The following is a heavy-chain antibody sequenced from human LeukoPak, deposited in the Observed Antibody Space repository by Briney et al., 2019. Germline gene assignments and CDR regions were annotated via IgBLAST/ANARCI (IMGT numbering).Heavy chain of an antibody. Sequence: GGSLRLSCAASGFTFSSYWMSWVRQAPGKGLEWVSSISSSSSYIYYADSVKGRFTISRDNAKNSLYLQMNSLRAEDTAVYYCAREPRDYYDFWSGYDIWGQGTMVTVSS. J-gene: IGHJ3*02. V-gene: IGHV3-21*01. D-gene: IGHD3-3*01. CDR1: GFTFSSYW. CDR3: AREPRDYYDFWSGYDI. CDR2: ISSSSSYI.